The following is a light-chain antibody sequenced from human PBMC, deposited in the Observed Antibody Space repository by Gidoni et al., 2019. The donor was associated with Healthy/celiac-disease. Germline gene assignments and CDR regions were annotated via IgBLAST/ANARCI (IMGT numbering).Light chain of an antibody. CDR3: QQSYSTPWT. Sequence: DIQMTQSPSSLSASVGDRVTITFRASQSISSYLNWYQQKPGKAPKLRIYAASSLQSGVPSRFSGSGSGTDFTLTISSLQPEDFATYSCQQSYSTPWTFGQGTKVEIK. CDR1: QSISSY. J-gene: IGKJ1*01. CDR2: AAS. V-gene: IGKV1-39*01.